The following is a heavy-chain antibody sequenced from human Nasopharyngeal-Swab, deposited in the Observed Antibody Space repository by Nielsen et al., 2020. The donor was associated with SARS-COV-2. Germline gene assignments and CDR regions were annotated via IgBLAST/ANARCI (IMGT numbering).Heavy chain of an antibody. CDR2: ISSSSSDI. CDR1: GFRDYS. J-gene: IGHJ2*01. D-gene: IGHD2-15*01. Sequence: GESLKISCVDSGFRDYSMNWVRQAPGKGLEWVSSISSSSSDIYYADSVKGRFTISRDSAKNSLYLQMNNLRAEDTAVYYCAKDRGCSGGSCYVHWYFDLWGRGTLVTVSS. CDR3: AKDRGCSGGSCYVHWYFDL. V-gene: IGHV3-21*01.